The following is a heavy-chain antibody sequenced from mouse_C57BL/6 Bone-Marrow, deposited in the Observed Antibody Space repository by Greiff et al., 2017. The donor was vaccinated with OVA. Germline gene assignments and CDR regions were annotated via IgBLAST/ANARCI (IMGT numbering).Heavy chain of an antibody. D-gene: IGHD1-1*01. V-gene: IGHV14-4*01. CDR3: TTRTTVVDWYFDV. CDR2: IDPETGDT. Sequence: VQLQQSGAELVRPGASVKLSCTASGFNIKDDYMHWVKQRPEQGLEWIGWIDPETGDTEYASKFQGKATITADTSSNTAYLQLSSLTSEDTAVYYCTTRTTVVDWYFDVWGTGTTVTVSS. CDR1: GFNIKDDY. J-gene: IGHJ1*03.